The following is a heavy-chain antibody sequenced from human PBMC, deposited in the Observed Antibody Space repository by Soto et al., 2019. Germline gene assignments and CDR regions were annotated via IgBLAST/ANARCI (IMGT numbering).Heavy chain of an antibody. J-gene: IGHJ5*02. Sequence: SETLSLTCTVSGGSISSYYWNWIRQPPGRGLEWIGYISYTGSTNYNPSLKSRVTISLDTSKNQFSLKVNSMTAADTALYYCATQRGHSYGYWFDPRGPGTLVTVSS. D-gene: IGHD5-18*01. V-gene: IGHV4-59*01. CDR1: GGSISSYY. CDR3: ATQRGHSYGYWFDP. CDR2: ISYTGST.